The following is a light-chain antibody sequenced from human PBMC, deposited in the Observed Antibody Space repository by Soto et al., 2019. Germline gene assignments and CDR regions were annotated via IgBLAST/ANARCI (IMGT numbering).Light chain of an antibody. J-gene: IGKJ1*01. CDR1: QSVSSY. CDR3: QQRSSWPIT. Sequence: EFVLTQSPATLSLSPGARAPLSCRASQSVSSYLAWYQQKPGQAPRLLIYDASNRATGFPARFSGSGSGTDFTLTISRLEPEDFAVYYCQQRSSWPITFGQGTKVDIK. CDR2: DAS. V-gene: IGKV3-11*01.